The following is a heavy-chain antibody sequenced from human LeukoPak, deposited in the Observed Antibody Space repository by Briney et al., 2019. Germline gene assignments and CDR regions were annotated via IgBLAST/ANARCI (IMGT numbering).Heavy chain of an antibody. J-gene: IGHJ5*02. CDR3: ARGPTTPGDGEGFDP. D-gene: IGHD4-17*01. CDR2: MNPNSGNT. CDR1: GYTFTIYD. V-gene: IGHV1-8*02. Sequence: ASVKVSFKASGYTFTIYDINWVRQATGQGREWMGWMNPNSGNTGYAQKFQGRVTMTRNTSISTAYMELSSLRSEDTAVYYCARGPTTPGDGEGFDPWGQGTLVTVSS.